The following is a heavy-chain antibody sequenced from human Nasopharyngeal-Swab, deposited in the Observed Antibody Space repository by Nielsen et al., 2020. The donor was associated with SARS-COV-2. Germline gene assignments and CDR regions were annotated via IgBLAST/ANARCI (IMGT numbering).Heavy chain of an antibody. CDR1: GFSLSTTIEG. Sequence: SGPTLVKPTQTLTLTCTFSGFSLSTTIEGVGWIRQPPGKALEWHAVIYWNDHKRYSPSLKNRLTITKDTSKNQVVLTMTNMDPVDTATYYCAHMTILSGRPYYYYYYAMDVWGQGTTVTVSS. CDR3: AHMTILSGRPYYYYYYAMDV. J-gene: IGHJ6*02. CDR2: IYWNDHK. V-gene: IGHV2-5*01. D-gene: IGHD3-10*01.